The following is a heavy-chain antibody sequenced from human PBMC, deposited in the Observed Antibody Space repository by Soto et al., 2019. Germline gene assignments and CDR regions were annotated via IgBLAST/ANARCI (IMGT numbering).Heavy chain of an antibody. CDR1: GFTFSTYG. CDR3: AKEVLAAGQGWFDP. Sequence: GGSLRLSCAASGFTFSTYGMHWVRQAPGKGLEWVAVISYDGAIQYYGDSVTGRFTISRDNSKNTLYLQMNSLRAEDTAVYYCAKEVLAAGQGWFDPWGQGTLVTVSS. CDR2: ISYDGAIQ. V-gene: IGHV3-30*18. D-gene: IGHD6-13*01. J-gene: IGHJ5*02.